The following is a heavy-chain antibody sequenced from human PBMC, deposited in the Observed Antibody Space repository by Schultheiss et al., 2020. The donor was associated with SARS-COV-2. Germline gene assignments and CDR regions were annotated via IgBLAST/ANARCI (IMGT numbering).Heavy chain of an antibody. V-gene: IGHV1-18*04. CDR2: ISAYNGNT. CDR1: GYTFTGYY. D-gene: IGHD1-26*01. Sequence: ASVKVSCKASGYTFTGYYMHWVRQAPGQGLEWMGRISAYNGNTNYAQKLQGRVTMTTDTSTSTAYMELRSLRSDDTAVYYCARVGWEPDYYYYGMDVWGQGTTVTVSS. J-gene: IGHJ6*02. CDR3: ARVGWEPDYYYYGMDV.